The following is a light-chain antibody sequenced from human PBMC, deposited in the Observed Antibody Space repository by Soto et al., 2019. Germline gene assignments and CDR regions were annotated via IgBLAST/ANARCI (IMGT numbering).Light chain of an antibody. J-gene: IGKJ1*01. Sequence: IVLTQSPGTLSSSPGEGATLSCRASQSVSSSYLAWYQQKPGQAPRLLIYGASSRATGIPDRFSGSGSGTDFTLTISRLEPEDFAVYYCQQYGSSPWTFGQGTKVDIK. CDR3: QQYGSSPWT. CDR2: GAS. CDR1: QSVSSSY. V-gene: IGKV3-20*01.